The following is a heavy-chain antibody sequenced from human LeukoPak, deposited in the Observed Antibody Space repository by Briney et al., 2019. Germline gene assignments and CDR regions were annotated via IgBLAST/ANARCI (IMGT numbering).Heavy chain of an antibody. J-gene: IGHJ4*02. CDR2: ISGSGYSA. CDR1: GFTFSSYD. D-gene: IGHD3-10*01. CDR3: AKDALRAVPYYFDY. Sequence: GGSLRLSCAASGFTFSSYDIHWVRQAPGKGLEWVSAISGSGYSAYYADSVKGRFTISRDNSKNTLFLQMNSLRAEDTAVYYCAKDALRAVPYYFDYWGQGTLVTVSS. V-gene: IGHV3-23*01.